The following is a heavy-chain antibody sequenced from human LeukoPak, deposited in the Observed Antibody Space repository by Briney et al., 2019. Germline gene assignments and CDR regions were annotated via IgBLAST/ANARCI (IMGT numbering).Heavy chain of an antibody. CDR1: GFSFRDYT. Sequence: SGGSLRLSCAASGFSFRDYTMNWVRQAPGKGLEWVASISSSSSYIYLANSVRGRFSISRDNAKNSLYLQMNSLRAEDTAVYYCAKDSPSRTATTEVPVDYWGQGTLVTVSS. V-gene: IGHV3-21*01. D-gene: IGHD1/OR15-1a*01. CDR3: AKDSPSRTATTEVPVDY. J-gene: IGHJ4*02. CDR2: ISSSSSYI.